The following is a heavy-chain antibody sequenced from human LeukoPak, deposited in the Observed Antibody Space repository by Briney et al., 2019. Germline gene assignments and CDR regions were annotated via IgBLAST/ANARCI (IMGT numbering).Heavy chain of an antibody. Sequence: GGSLRLSCAASEFTFSSFAMTWVRQAPRKGLEWVSSITDSGTTYYADSVKGRFTISRDKSKDTLFLQMNSLRTEDTALYYCAIGRISARPGLDYWGQGTLVTVSS. D-gene: IGHD6-6*01. CDR2: ITDSGTT. J-gene: IGHJ4*02. CDR3: AIGRISARPGLDY. V-gene: IGHV3-23*01. CDR1: EFTFSSFA.